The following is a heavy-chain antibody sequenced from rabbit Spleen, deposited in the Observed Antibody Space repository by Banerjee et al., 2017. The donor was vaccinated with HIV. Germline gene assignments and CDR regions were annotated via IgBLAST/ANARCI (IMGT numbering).Heavy chain of an antibody. CDR1: GFSFSSNW. J-gene: IGHJ4*01. V-gene: IGHV1S45*01. D-gene: IGHD6-1*01. CDR2: IDTSNGDT. CDR3: ARLGHADYPYAYGLKL. Sequence: LEESGGGLVKPGGTLTLTCTVSGFSFSSNWICWVRQAPGKGLEWIACIDTSNGDTDYANWPKGRFTISKASSTTVTLQMTSLTAADTATYFCARLGHADYPYAYGLKLWGPGTLVTVS.